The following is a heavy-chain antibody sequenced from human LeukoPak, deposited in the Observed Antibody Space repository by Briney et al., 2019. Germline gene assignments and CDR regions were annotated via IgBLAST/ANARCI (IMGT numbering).Heavy chain of an antibody. Sequence: GGSLRLSCAASGFTFSSYSMNWVRQAPGKGLEWVSYISGRSSLIYYADSVKGRFTISRDNAKNLLYLQMNSLRAEDTAMYYCARDLYYYDSSGHYLFDYWGQGTLVTVSS. CDR3: ARDLYYYDSSGHYLFDY. V-gene: IGHV3-48*04. J-gene: IGHJ4*02. CDR2: ISGRSSLI. D-gene: IGHD3-22*01. CDR1: GFTFSSYS.